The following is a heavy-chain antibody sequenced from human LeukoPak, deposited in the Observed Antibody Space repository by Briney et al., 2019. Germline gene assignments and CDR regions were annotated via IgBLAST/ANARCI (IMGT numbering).Heavy chain of an antibody. D-gene: IGHD3-16*01. V-gene: IGHV4-59*12. Sequence: SETLSLTCTVSGDSIRSYYWSWIRQPAGKGLEWIGNIHYSGSTKYSSSLKSRVTISVDTSNNQFSLRVTSLTAADTAVYYCARLGALHDAFDVWGQGTLVTVSS. CDR1: GDSIRSYY. CDR3: ARLGALHDAFDV. J-gene: IGHJ3*01. CDR2: IHYSGST.